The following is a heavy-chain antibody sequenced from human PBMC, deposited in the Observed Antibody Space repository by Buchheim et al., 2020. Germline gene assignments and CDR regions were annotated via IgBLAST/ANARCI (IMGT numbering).Heavy chain of an antibody. CDR1: GFAFTSYA. D-gene: IGHD3-3*01. CDR3: AKVQSFLSGDYLDY. Sequence: EVQLLESGGGLVQPGGSLRLSCAASGFAFTSYAMSWVRQAPGKGLEWVSAISASGGSTYYADSVEGRFTISRDNAKNSVYLQMNSLRAEDTAAYYGAKVQSFLSGDYLDYWGQGTL. V-gene: IGHV3-23*01. CDR2: ISASGGST. J-gene: IGHJ4*02.